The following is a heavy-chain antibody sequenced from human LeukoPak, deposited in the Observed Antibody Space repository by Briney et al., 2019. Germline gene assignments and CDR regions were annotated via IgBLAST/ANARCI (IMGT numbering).Heavy chain of an antibody. V-gene: IGHV5-51*01. D-gene: IGHD3-9*01. J-gene: IGHJ3*01. CDR1: GYSFARQW. CDR2: IYPADSDA. Sequence: GESLKISCRGSGYSFARQWIGWVRQKPGKGLEWMGLIYPADSDARYSPSFQGQVTLSADKFISTAYLQWNSLKTSDTAMYYCARRLAYNYELSTGGAFDLWGQGTMVTVS. CDR3: ARRLAYNYELSTGGAFDL.